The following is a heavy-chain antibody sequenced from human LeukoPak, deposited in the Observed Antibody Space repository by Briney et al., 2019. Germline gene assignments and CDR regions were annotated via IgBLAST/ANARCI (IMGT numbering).Heavy chain of an antibody. CDR1: GYSFTIYW. Sequence: GESLKISCKGSGYSFTIYWIGWVRQMPGKGLEWMGIIYPGDSDTRCSPSFQGQITISADKSISTAYLQWSSLKASDTAIYYCARQGYSYGYDYWGQGTLVTVSS. V-gene: IGHV5-51*01. CDR3: ARQGYSYGYDY. D-gene: IGHD5-18*01. CDR2: IYPGDSDT. J-gene: IGHJ4*02.